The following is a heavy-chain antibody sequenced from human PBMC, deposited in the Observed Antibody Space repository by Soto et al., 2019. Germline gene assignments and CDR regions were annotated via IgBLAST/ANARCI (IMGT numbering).Heavy chain of an antibody. V-gene: IGHV1-69*13. CDR1: GGTFSSYA. D-gene: IGHD5-12*01. J-gene: IGHJ5*02. Sequence: GASVKVSCKASGGTFSSYAISWVRQAPGQGLEWMGGIIPIFGTANYAQKFQGRVTITADESTSTAYMELSSLRSEDTAVYYCARAYTYDYNWFDPWGQGTLVTVSS. CDR2: IIPIFGTA. CDR3: ARAYTYDYNWFDP.